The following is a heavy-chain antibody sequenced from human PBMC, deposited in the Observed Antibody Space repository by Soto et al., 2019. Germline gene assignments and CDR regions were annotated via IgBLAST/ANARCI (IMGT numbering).Heavy chain of an antibody. CDR2: INHSGST. J-gene: IGHJ2*01. V-gene: IGHV4-34*01. D-gene: IGHD2-15*01. CDR1: GGSFSGFY. CDR3: VSKLGSCTGGSCNWYFDL. Sequence: QVQLQQWGAGLLKPSETLSLTCAVYGGSFSGFYWSWIRQPPGKGLEWIGEINHSGSTNCNPSLKSRVTISADTSKNQFSLQLSSVTAADTAVYYCVSKLGSCTGGSCNWYFDLWGRGTLVTVSS.